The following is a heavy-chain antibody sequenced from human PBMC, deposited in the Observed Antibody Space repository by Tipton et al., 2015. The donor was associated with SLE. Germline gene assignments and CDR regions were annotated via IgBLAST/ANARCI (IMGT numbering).Heavy chain of an antibody. CDR3: ARMDFWSGYYPRWFDP. Sequence: TLSLTCSVSGVSISTHYWSWIRQSPGKGLEWIGFFYFSGSSQYNPSLKSRVAISADTSNNQFSLELRSVTAADTAVYYCARMDFWSGYYPRWFDPWGQGTLVTVSS. D-gene: IGHD3-3*01. CDR2: FYFSGSS. J-gene: IGHJ5*02. V-gene: IGHV4-59*11. CDR1: GVSISTHY.